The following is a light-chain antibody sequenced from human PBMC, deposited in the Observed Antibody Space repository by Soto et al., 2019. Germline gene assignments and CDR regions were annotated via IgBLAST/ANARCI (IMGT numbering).Light chain of an antibody. J-gene: IGLJ1*01. CDR1: SSDVGGYNY. CDR3: SSFAGSNNYV. Sequence: QSALTQPPSASGSPGQSVTISCTGTSSDVGGYNYVSWYQQHPGKAPKLMIYEVTKRPSGVPDRFSGSKSVNTASLTVSGLQAEDEAEYYCSSFAGSNNYVFGTGTKLTVL. V-gene: IGLV2-8*01. CDR2: EVT.